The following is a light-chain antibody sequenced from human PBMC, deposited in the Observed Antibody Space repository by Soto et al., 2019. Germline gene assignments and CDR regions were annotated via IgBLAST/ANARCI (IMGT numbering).Light chain of an antibody. J-gene: IGLJ3*02. Sequence: QSALTQPPSASGSPGQSVTISCTGTSSDVGGYNYVSWYQQHPGKAPKLMIYEGTKRPSGVPDRFSGSKSGNTASLTVSELQAEDEADYYCSSYAGSNNLVFGGGTKLTVL. CDR1: SSDVGGYNY. CDR3: SSYAGSNNLV. V-gene: IGLV2-8*01. CDR2: EGT.